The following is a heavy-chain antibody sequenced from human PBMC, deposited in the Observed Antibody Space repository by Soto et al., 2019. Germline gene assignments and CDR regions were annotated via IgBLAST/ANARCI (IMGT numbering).Heavy chain of an antibody. V-gene: IGHV3-23*01. J-gene: IGHJ4*02. CDR2: ISDSGGST. CDR3: AKAVVYSTLPEYYFDY. D-gene: IGHD6-13*01. CDR1: GFTFISYG. Sequence: HPGGSLRLSCATSGFTFISYGMSWVRQAPGKGLEWVSTISDSGGSTYYVDSMQGRFTISRDNSKNTLYLQMNSLRAEDTAVYYCAKAVVYSTLPEYYFDYWGQGTPVTVSS.